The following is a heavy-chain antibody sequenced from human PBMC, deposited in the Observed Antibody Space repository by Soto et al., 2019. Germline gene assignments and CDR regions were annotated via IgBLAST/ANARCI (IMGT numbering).Heavy chain of an antibody. CDR3: ARDPAP. V-gene: IGHV4-31*03. Sequence: QVQLQESGPGLVKASQTLSLTCTVSGGSIGSGGYYWSWIRQHPGKGLEWIGYIYNSGRTYYNSSLQSRVTISADSSKNQFSLKLSSVTAADPAVYYCARDPAPWGQGTLVTVSS. J-gene: IGHJ5*02. CDR2: IYNSGRT. CDR1: GGSIGSGGYY.